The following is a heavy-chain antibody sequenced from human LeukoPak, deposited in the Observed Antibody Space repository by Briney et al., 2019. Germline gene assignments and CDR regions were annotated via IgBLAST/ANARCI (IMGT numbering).Heavy chain of an antibody. J-gene: IGHJ4*02. D-gene: IGHD3-22*01. Sequence: GRSLRLSCAASRFTFSSYGMHWVRQAPGKGLEWVALISYDGSNKDYADSVKGRFTISRDNSKNTLYLQMSSLRAEDTAVYYCARDQGPLYYDSSGYYLSAFDYWGQGTLVTVSS. CDR2: ISYDGSNK. CDR3: ARDQGPLYYDSSGYYLSAFDY. V-gene: IGHV3-30-3*01. CDR1: RFTFSSYG.